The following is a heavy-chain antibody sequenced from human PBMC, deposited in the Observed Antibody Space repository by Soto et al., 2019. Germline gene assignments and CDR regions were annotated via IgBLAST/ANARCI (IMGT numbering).Heavy chain of an antibody. Sequence: QVQLVQSGAEVKKPGASVKVSCKASGYTFTSYGISWVRQAPGQGLEWMGWISAYNGNTNYAQKLQGRVTMTTDTSTRTAYMELRSLRSDDTAGYYCARDAAVRFLEWLPFFDYWGQGTLVTGSS. CDR1: GYTFTSYG. D-gene: IGHD3-3*01. CDR3: ARDAAVRFLEWLPFFDY. V-gene: IGHV1-18*01. CDR2: ISAYNGNT. J-gene: IGHJ4*02.